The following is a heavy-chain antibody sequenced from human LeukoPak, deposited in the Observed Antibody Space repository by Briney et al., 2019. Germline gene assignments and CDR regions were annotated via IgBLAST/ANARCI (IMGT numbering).Heavy chain of an antibody. D-gene: IGHD3-9*01. V-gene: IGHV1-18*01. CDR3: ARDYVSGLLRYNLFDY. CDR2: ISAYNGNT. J-gene: IGHJ4*02. Sequence: ASVKVSCKASGYTFTSYDINWVRQATGQGLEWMEWISAYNGNTNYAQKLQGRVTMTTDTSTSTAYMELRSLRSDDTAVYYCARDYVSGLLRYNLFDYWGQGTLVTVSS. CDR1: GYTFTSYD.